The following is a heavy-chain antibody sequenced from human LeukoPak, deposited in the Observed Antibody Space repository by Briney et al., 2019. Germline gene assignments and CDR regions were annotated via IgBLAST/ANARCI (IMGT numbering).Heavy chain of an antibody. V-gene: IGHV3-23*01. CDR3: VKVDT. CDR1: GFTFSSYA. CDR2: ISGSGGST. D-gene: IGHD3-22*01. Sequence: GESLKISCAASGFTFSSYAMNWVRQAPGKGLEWVSGISGSGGSTYYTDSVKGRFTISRDNSKNTLYLQMNSLRAEDTAVYYCVKVDTWGQGTLVTVSS. J-gene: IGHJ4*02.